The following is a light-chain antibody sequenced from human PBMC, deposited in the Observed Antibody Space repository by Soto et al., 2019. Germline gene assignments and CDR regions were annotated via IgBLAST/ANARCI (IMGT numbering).Light chain of an antibody. Sequence: EIVLSQSPGTLSLSPGERATLSCRASQSVTNRYLAWYRQKPGQAPRLLIFGASNRATGIPARFSGSGSGTDFTLTISSLEPADFAVYYCQQRSNWPLTFGGGTKVDIK. J-gene: IGKJ4*01. CDR3: QQRSNWPLT. V-gene: IGKV3D-20*02. CDR2: GAS. CDR1: QSVTNRY.